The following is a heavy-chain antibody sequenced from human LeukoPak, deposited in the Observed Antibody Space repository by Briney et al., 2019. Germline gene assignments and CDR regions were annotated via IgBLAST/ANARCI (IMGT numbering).Heavy chain of an antibody. Sequence: ASVKVSCKASGYTFTSYYMHWVRQAPGQGLEWMGIINPSGGSTSYAQKFQGRVTMTRDTSTSTAYMELSSLRSEDTAVYYCARDPIRLGELSPYFDYWGQGTLVTVSS. CDR1: GYTFTSYY. V-gene: IGHV1-46*01. J-gene: IGHJ4*02. CDR2: INPSGGST. CDR3: ARDPIRLGELSPYFDY. D-gene: IGHD3-16*02.